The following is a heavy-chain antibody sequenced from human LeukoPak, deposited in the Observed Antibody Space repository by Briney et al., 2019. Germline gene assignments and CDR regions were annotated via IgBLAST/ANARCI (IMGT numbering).Heavy chain of an antibody. CDR3: AGVDTAMVSGGFDY. J-gene: IGHJ4*02. V-gene: IGHV4-61*02. Sequence: PSQTLSLTCTVSGDSISSGDYYWSWIRQPAGKGLEWIGRISSSGSTNYNPSLKSRVTISVDTSKNQFSLKLSSVTAADTAVYYCAGVDTAMVSGGFDYWGQGTLVTVSS. D-gene: IGHD5-18*01. CDR2: ISSSGST. CDR1: GDSISSGDYY.